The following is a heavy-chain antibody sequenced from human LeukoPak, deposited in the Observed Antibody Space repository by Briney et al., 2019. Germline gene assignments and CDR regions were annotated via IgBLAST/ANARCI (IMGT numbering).Heavy chain of an antibody. D-gene: IGHD3-3*01. V-gene: IGHV4-34*01. J-gene: IGHJ5*02. CDR1: GGSFSGYY. Sequence: SETLSLTCAVYGGSFSGYYWSWIRQPPGKGLEWIGEINHSGSTNYNPSLKSRVTISVDTSKNQFSLKLSSVTAADTAVYYCARGSHLTIFGVVRIPNWFDPWGQGTLVTVSS. CDR2: INHSGST. CDR3: ARGSHLTIFGVVRIPNWFDP.